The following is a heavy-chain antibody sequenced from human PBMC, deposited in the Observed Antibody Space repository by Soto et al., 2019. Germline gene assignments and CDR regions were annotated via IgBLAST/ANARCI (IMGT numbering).Heavy chain of an antibody. D-gene: IGHD3-10*01. CDR2: IKQDGSEK. J-gene: IGHJ6*03. V-gene: IGHV3-7*04. CDR1: GFTFSSYW. CDR3: ARGSAPFGDYYYYYYMDV. Sequence: HPGGSLRLSCAASGFTFSSYWMSWVRQAPGKGLEWVANIKQDGSEKYYVDSVKGRFTISRDNAKNSLYLQMNSLRAEDTAVYYCARGSAPFGDYYYYYYMDVWGKGTTVTVSS.